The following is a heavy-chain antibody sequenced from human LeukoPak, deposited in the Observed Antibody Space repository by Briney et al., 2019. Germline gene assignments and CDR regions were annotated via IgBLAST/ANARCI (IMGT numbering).Heavy chain of an antibody. J-gene: IGHJ6*02. Sequence: SVKVSCKASGYTFTGYYMHWVRQAPGQGLEWMGWINTNTGNPTYAQGFTGRFVFSLDTSVSTAYLQISSLKAEDTAVYYCARSLGYCSSTSCYSSPFGMDVWGQGTTVTVSS. V-gene: IGHV7-4-1*02. D-gene: IGHD2-2*01. CDR1: GYTFTGYY. CDR2: INTNTGNP. CDR3: ARSLGYCSSTSCYSSPFGMDV.